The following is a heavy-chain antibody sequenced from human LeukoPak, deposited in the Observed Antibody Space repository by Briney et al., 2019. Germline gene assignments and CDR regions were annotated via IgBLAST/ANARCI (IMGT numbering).Heavy chain of an antibody. CDR1: GFTFSDYY. D-gene: IGHD1/OR15-1a*01. CDR3: ARDLTSTPLFVY. J-gene: IGHJ4*02. V-gene: IGHV3-11*05. CDR2: ISSSSNYT. Sequence: GGSLRLSCAASGFTFSDYYMSWIRQAPGKGLEWVSYISSSSNYTNYADSVKGRFTISRDNAKNSLYLQMNSLRAEDTAVYYCARDLTSTPLFVYWGQGTLVTVSS.